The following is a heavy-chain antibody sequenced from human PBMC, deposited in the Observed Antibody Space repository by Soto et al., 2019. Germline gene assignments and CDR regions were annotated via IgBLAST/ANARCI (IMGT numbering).Heavy chain of an antibody. D-gene: IGHD3-22*01. CDR1: GYTFTRYN. CDR2: INAGNGNT. V-gene: IGHV1-3*01. CDR3: ARPNDYDDGLDS. J-gene: IGHJ1*01. Sequence: QVQLVQSGAEVKKPGASVRVSCKASGYTFTRYNIHWVRQAPGQRLEWMGWINAGNGNTKYSQKFQGRVTITTDTSANTAYMDLSSLISEDTAVYYCARPNDYDDGLDSWGQGTLVTVSS.